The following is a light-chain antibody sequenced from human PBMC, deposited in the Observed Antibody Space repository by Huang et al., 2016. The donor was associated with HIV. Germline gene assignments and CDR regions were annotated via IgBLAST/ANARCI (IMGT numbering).Light chain of an antibody. J-gene: IGKJ5*01. CDR2: AAS. CDR3: QQYYSTPPIT. CDR1: QGISNS. Sequence: DIQMTQSPSSLSASVGDRVTITCRASQGISNSLAWYQQKPDKATKLLLYAASRLKSGVPSRFSGSGAGTDYTLTISSLQPEDFATYYCQQYYSTPPITFGQGTRLEIK. V-gene: IGKV1-NL1*01.